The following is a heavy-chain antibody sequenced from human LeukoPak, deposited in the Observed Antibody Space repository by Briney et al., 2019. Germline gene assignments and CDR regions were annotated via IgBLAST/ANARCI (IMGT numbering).Heavy chain of an antibody. CDR3: ARCYGGNSACDY. J-gene: IGHJ4*02. CDR2: ISSSSSSI. D-gene: IGHD4-23*01. CDR1: GFTFSTYS. Sequence: PGGSLRLSCAASGFTFSTYSMSWVRQAPGKGLEWVSFISSSSSSIYYADSVKGRFTISRDNAKNSLYLEMNSLRAEDTAVYYCARCYGGNSACDYWGQGTLVTVSS. V-gene: IGHV3-48*01.